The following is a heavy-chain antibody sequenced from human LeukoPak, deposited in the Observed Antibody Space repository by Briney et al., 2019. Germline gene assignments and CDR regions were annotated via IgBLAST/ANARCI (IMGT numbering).Heavy chain of an antibody. Sequence: ASVKVSCKASGYTFTSYGISWVRQAPGQGPEWMGWISPHNGNGKFAQKLQGRVTMTTDKSTRTAYTELRTLRSDDTAVYYCARGSGGPYSGSYVVDYWGQGTPVTVTS. D-gene: IGHD1-26*01. CDR1: GYTFTSYG. CDR3: ARGSGGPYSGSYVVDY. CDR2: ISPHNGNG. J-gene: IGHJ4*02. V-gene: IGHV1-18*04.